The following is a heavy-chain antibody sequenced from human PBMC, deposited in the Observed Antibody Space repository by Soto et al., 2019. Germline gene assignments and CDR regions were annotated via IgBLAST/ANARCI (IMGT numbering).Heavy chain of an antibody. V-gene: IGHV3-21*06. CDR2: ISSTTNYI. CDR3: ARESEDLTSNFDY. CDR1: GFTFTRYS. Sequence: GGSLRLSCAASGFTFTRYSMNWVRPAPGKGLEWVSSISSTTNYIYYGDSMKGRFTISRDNAKNSLYLEMNSLRAEDTAVYYCARESEDLTSNFDYWGQGTLVTSPQ. J-gene: IGHJ4*02.